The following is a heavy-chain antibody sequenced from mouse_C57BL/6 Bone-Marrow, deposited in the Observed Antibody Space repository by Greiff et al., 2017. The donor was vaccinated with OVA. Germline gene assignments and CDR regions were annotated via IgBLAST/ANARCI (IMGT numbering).Heavy chain of an antibody. CDR3: TEWLKDY. CDR2: IDPENGDT. Sequence: EVKVVESGAELVRPGASVKLSCTASGFNIKDDYMHWVKQRPEQGLEWIGWIDPENGDTEYASKFQGKATITADTSSNTAYLQLSSLTSEDTAVYYCTEWLKDYWGQGTTLTVSA. V-gene: IGHV14-4*01. D-gene: IGHD2-2*01. J-gene: IGHJ2*01. CDR1: GFNIKDDY.